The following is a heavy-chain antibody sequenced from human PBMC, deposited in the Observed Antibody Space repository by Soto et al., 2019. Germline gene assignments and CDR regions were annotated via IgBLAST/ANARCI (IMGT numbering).Heavy chain of an antibody. CDR1: GFAVSSKY. V-gene: IGHV3-66*01. CDR2: FNNVGSI. Sequence: EVQLVESGGGVVQPGGSLRLSCAASGFAVSSKYMSWVRQPPGREPEWVALFNNVGSIYYSKSVKGRFTISRDRSKNTLELQLNSLRAEDTAVYYCVRDDVYCGGGRCFGVPMDVWGKGTTVTASS. J-gene: IGHJ6*03. D-gene: IGHD2-15*01. CDR3: VRDDVYCGGGRCFGVPMDV.